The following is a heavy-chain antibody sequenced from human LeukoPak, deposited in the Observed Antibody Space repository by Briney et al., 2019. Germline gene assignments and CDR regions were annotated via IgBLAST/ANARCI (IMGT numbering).Heavy chain of an antibody. CDR1: GYSISSGYY. D-gene: IGHD4-23*01. J-gene: IGHJ4*02. V-gene: IGHV4-38-2*02. Sequence: PSETLSLTCTVSGYSISSGYYWGWIRQPPGKGLEWIGSIYHSGSTYYNPSLKSRVTISVDTSKNHFSLKLSSVTAADTAVYYCARDYGGNPDYWGQGTLVTVSS. CDR3: ARDYGGNPDY. CDR2: IYHSGST.